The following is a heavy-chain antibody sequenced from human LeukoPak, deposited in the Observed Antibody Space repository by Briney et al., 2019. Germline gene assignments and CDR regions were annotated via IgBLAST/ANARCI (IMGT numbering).Heavy chain of an antibody. J-gene: IGHJ4*02. CDR3: ARDVAYCSATTCYRGLGY. Sequence: PSETLSLTCTVSGDSISTGNYYWNWIRQPAGKGLEWIGRIYPSGSTNYNPSLESRVTISVDTSKNQFSLKLTSVTAADTAVYYCARDVAYCSATTCYRGLGYWGQGTLVTVSS. CDR2: IYPSGST. D-gene: IGHD2-2*01. V-gene: IGHV4-61*02. CDR1: GDSISTGNYY.